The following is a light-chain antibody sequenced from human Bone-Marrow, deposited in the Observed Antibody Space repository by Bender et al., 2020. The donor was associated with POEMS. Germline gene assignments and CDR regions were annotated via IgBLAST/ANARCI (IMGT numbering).Light chain of an antibody. CDR3: SSYTLSSRV. J-gene: IGLJ3*02. V-gene: IGLV2-14*03. Sequence: QSALTQPASVSGSPGQSITISCTGTSSDVGGYDYVSWYQQHPGKAPKLLIYDVNNRPSGVSNRFSGSKSGNTASLNISGLQAEDEADYYCSSYTLSSRVFGGGTSLTVL. CDR1: SSDVGGYDY. CDR2: DVN.